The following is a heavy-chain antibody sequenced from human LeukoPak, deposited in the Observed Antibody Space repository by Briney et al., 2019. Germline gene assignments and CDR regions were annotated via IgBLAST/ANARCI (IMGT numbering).Heavy chain of an antibody. D-gene: IGHD5-18*01. J-gene: IGHJ4*02. CDR1: GYTFTSYD. V-gene: IGHV1-8*01. Sequence: ASVKVSCKASGYTFTSYDINWVRQATGQGLEWMGWMNPNSGNTGYAQKFQGRVTMTRDTSISTAYMELSSLRSEDTAVYYCARGLTRIQLWLRYWGQGTLVTVSS. CDR3: ARGLTRIQLWLRY. CDR2: MNPNSGNT.